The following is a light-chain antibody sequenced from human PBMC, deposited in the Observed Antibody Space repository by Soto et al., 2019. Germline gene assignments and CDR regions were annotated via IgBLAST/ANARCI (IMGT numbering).Light chain of an antibody. CDR2: DVS. CDR1: SSDVGGYNY. CDR3: SSYTSSSSYV. J-gene: IGLJ1*01. V-gene: IGLV2-14*01. Sequence: QPVLTQPASVSGSPGQSITISCTGTSSDVGGYNYVSWYQQHPGKAPKLMIYDVSNRPSGVSNRFSGSKSGNTASLTISGLQAVDEADYYCSSYTSSSSYVFGTGTKLTVL.